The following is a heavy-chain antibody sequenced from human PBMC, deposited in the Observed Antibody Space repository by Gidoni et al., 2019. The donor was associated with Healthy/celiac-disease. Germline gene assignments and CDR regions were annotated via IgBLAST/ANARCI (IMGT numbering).Heavy chain of an antibody. Sequence: QVQLQQWGAGLLKPSETLSLTCAVYGGSFSGYYWSWIRQPPGKGLEWIGEINHSGSTNYNPSLKSRVTISVDTSKNQFSLKLSSVTAADTAVYYCARGPYPSLYQLLYFFDYWGQGTLVTVSS. CDR1: GGSFSGYY. V-gene: IGHV4-34*01. D-gene: IGHD2-2*02. CDR3: ARGPYPSLYQLLYFFDY. CDR2: INHSGST. J-gene: IGHJ4*02.